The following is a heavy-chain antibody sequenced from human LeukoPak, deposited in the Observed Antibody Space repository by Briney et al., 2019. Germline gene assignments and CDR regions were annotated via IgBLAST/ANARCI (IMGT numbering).Heavy chain of an antibody. V-gene: IGHV4-59*08. CDR2: IYYSGST. CDR3: ALAVAGTNWFDP. J-gene: IGHJ5*02. CDR1: GGSISSYY. Sequence: SETLFLTCAVSGGSISSYYWSWIRQPPGKGLEWIGYIYYSGSTNYNPSLKSRVTISVDTSKNQFSLKLSSVTAADTAVYYCALAVAGTNWFDPWGQGTLVTVSS. D-gene: IGHD6-19*01.